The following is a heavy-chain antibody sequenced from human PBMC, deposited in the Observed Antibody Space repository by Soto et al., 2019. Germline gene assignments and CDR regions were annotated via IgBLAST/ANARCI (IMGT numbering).Heavy chain of an antibody. Sequence: ASVKVSCKASGYTFTGYYMHWVRQAPGQGLEWMGWINPNNGGTNYAQKFQGWVTMTRDTSISTAYMELSRLRSDDTAVYYCARDHRYSSSWGGYGYYYYGMDVWGQGTTVTVSS. CDR2: INPNNGGT. CDR1: GYTFTGYY. J-gene: IGHJ6*02. D-gene: IGHD6-19*01. V-gene: IGHV1-2*04. CDR3: ARDHRYSSSWGGYGYYYYGMDV.